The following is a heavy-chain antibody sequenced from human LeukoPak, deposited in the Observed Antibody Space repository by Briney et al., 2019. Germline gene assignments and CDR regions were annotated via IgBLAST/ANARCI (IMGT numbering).Heavy chain of an antibody. CDR3: ARTYYSPGYYFDY. D-gene: IGHD3-10*01. CDR1: GFTFSSYA. J-gene: IGHJ4*02. V-gene: IGHV3-30-3*01. Sequence: GRSLRLSCAASGFTFSSYAMHWVRQAPGKGLECVAVISYDGSNKYYADSVKGRFTISRDNSKNTLYLQMNSLRAEDTAVYYRARTYYSPGYYFDYWGQGTLVTVSS. CDR2: ISYDGSNK.